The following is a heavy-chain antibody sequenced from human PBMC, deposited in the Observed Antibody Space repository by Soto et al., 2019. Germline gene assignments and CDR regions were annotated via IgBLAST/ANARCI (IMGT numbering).Heavy chain of an antibody. J-gene: IGHJ4*02. V-gene: IGHV3-30*18. CDR3: AKSITTYSGSSRGRGGVLEN. CDR2: ISSDGSSE. Sequence: QVHLVESGGGVVQPGRSLRLSCAASGFTFSVYGMHWVRQFPGKGLEWMAVISSDGSSEHYADSVKGRFTISRDNSRNTLYLQMNILRLEDSAIYYCAKSITTYSGSSRGRGGVLENWGPGTLVSVSS. CDR1: GFTFSVYG. D-gene: IGHD2-2*01.